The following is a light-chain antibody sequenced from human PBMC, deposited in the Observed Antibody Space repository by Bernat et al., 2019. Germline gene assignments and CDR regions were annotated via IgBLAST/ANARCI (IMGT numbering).Light chain of an antibody. CDR2: AAS. V-gene: IGKV3-20*01. CDR3: QQYGSSPLFT. CDR1: QSVTSNY. Sequence: IVLTQSPGTLSLSPGERATLSCGASQSVTSNYLAWYQQKPGQPPRLLIYAASSRATGIPDRFSGSGSGTDLTLTISRLEPEDFAVYYCQQYGSSPLFTFGPGTKVDIK. J-gene: IGKJ3*01.